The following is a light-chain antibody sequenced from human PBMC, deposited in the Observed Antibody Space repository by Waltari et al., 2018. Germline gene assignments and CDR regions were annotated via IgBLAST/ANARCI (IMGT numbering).Light chain of an antibody. CDR2: WAS. J-gene: IGKJ4*01. CDR1: QSVLYTPNNKNY. V-gene: IGKV4-1*01. CDR3: QQYHSPPQT. Sequence: DIVMTQSPDSLAVSLGERAITNCKSSQSVLYTPNNKNYLAWYQQKPGQPPRLLIYWASTRESGVPDRFSGSGSGTNFTLTISSLQAEDVAVYYCQQYHSPPQTFGGGTKVEIK.